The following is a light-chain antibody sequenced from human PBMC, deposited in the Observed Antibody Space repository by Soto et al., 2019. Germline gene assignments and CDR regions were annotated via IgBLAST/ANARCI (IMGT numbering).Light chain of an antibody. V-gene: IGLV2-14*03. CDR2: DVT. J-gene: IGLJ1*01. CDR3: SSYTTSNTRQIV. Sequence: SALAQPASVSGSPGQSITISCTGTSSDVGGYNYVSWYQHHPGKAPKLIIYDVTNRPSGVSNPFSGSKSGNTASLTISGXXXEDEADYYCSSYTTSNTRQIVFGTGTKVTVL. CDR1: SSDVGGYNY.